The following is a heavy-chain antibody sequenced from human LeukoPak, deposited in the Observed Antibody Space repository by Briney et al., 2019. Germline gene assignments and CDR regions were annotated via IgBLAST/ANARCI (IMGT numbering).Heavy chain of an antibody. Sequence: PSETLSLTCTVSGGSISSYYWGWIRQPPGKGLEWIGSIYHSGSTYYNPSLKSRVTISVDTSENQFSLKLSSVTATDTAVYYCAMSEYYDFWSGNNWFDPWGQGTLVTVSS. V-gene: IGHV4-38-2*02. D-gene: IGHD3-3*01. CDR2: IYHSGST. CDR1: GGSISSYY. J-gene: IGHJ5*02. CDR3: AMSEYYDFWSGNNWFDP.